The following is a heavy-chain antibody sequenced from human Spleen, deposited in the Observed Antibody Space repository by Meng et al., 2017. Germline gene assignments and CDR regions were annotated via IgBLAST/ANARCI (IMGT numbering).Heavy chain of an antibody. CDR2: NSSSFSYI. CDR1: GFSFTDYT. D-gene: IGHD3-16*01. Sequence: GESLKISCAASGFSFTDYTMNWVRQAPGKGLEWVSSNSSSFSYIYYADSVKGRFTISRDNAKNALYLQMNNLRAQDTAIYYCAKEIRPNDYWGQGKRVTVSS. J-gene: IGHJ4*02. V-gene: IGHV3-21*04. CDR3: AKEIRPNDY.